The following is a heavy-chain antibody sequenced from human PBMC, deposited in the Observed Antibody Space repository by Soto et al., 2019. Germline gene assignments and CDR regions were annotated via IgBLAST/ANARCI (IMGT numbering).Heavy chain of an antibody. V-gene: IGHV4-4*07. CDR1: GGSISSYY. CDR2: IYTSGST. Sequence: ASETLSLTCTVSGGSISSYYWSWIRQPAGKGLEWIGRIYTSGSTNYNPSLKSRVTMSVDTSKNQFSLKLSSVTAADTAVYYCARVDCSSTSCYRAPNYFDYWGQGTLVTVSS. J-gene: IGHJ4*02. CDR3: ARVDCSSTSCYRAPNYFDY. D-gene: IGHD2-2*01.